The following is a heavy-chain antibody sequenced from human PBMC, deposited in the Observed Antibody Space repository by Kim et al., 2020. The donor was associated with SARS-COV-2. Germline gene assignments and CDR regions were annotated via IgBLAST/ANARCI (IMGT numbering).Heavy chain of an antibody. CDR1: GFLLSDHF. CDR2: IKHATIRSTT. Sequence: GGSLRLSCAASGFLLSDHFMDWVRQTPGKGLEWMARIKHATIRSTTHYAASVIGRFIISRDDSDNSLSLQMNSLKTADTAVYYCTRGKNCLDP. V-gene: IGHV3-72*01. CDR3: TRGKNCLDP. J-gene: IGHJ5*02.